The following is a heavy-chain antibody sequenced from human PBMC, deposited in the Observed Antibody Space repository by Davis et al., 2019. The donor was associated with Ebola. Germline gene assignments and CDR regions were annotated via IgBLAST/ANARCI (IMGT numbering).Heavy chain of an antibody. V-gene: IGHV3-21*01. J-gene: IGHJ4*02. CDR1: GFTFSSYS. CDR3: ARWPSRKGAFDY. Sequence: GESLKISCAASGFTFSSYSMDWVRQAPGKGLEWVSSLSSGSDYIHYADSVKGRFTISRDNAKSSLYLQMNSLRAEDTALYYCARWPSRKGAFDYWGQGTLVTVSS. CDR2: LSSGSDYI. D-gene: IGHD3-16*01.